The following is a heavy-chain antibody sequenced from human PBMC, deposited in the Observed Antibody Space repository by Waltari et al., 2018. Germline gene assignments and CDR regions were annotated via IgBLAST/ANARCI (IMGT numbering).Heavy chain of an antibody. J-gene: IGHJ4*02. V-gene: IGHV4-61*09. Sequence: QVQLQESGPGLVKPSQTLSLTCTVSGGSISSGSYYWSWIRQPAGKGREWIGYIYTSGSTNYNPSLKSRVTISVDTSKNQFSLKLSSVTAADTAVYYCARGLVVAATPGHFDYWGQGTLVTVSS. CDR3: ARGLVVAATPGHFDY. D-gene: IGHD2-15*01. CDR1: GGSISSGSYY. CDR2: IYTSGST.